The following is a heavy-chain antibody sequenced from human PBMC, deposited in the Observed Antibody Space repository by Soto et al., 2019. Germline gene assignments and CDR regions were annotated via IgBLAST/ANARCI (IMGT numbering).Heavy chain of an antibody. D-gene: IGHD6-19*01. CDR1: GGSISSGDYY. J-gene: IGHJ5*02. CDR2: IYYSGNT. V-gene: IGHV4-30-4*01. Sequence: SETLSLTCTVSGGSISSGDYYWTWVRQPPGKGLEWIGYIYYSGNTYSNPSLKSRVTISVDTSKNQFSLKLSSVTAADTAVYYCARDRGSGYSSQDWLDPWGQGTLVTVSS. CDR3: ARDRGSGYSSQDWLDP.